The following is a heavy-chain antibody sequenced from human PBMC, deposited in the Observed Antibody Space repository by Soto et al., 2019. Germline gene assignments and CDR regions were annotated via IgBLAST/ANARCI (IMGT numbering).Heavy chain of an antibody. CDR3: AAPRVQVARTRYLDP. J-gene: IGHJ5*02. CDR2: IGAGSAGT. Sequence: GGSLRLSCAASGFTFRSYAMHWVLQAPGKGLEWVSAIGAGSAGTHYADSVEGRFTISRDDSRNTLYLQMNSLRAEDTAVYYCAAPRVQVARTRYLDPWRQGTPVTVSS. CDR1: GFTFRSYA. V-gene: IGHV3-23*01. D-gene: IGHD6-19*01.